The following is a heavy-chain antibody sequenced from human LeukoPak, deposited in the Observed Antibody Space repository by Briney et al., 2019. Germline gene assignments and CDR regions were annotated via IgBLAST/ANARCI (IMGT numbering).Heavy chain of an antibody. V-gene: IGHV4-30-2*01. CDR1: GASISSGGSS. Sequence: PSETLSLTCAVSGASISSGGSSWSWIRQPPGKGLEWIGYIYPSGNTYYNPSLKSRVTISLDKSENQFSLNLTSVTAADTAVYYCARGGASSIPLDYWGRGTLVTVSS. CDR3: ARGGASSIPLDY. CDR2: IYPSGNT. D-gene: IGHD1-26*01. J-gene: IGHJ4*02.